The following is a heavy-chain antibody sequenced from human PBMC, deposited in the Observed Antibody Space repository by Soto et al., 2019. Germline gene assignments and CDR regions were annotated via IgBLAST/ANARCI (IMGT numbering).Heavy chain of an antibody. Sequence: SLRLSCAASGFTLDDYAMHWVRQAPGKGLEWVSSIIWNSGSIAYADSVKGRFTISRDNAKNSLYLQMNSLRAEDTALYFCAKELTLNGFDIWGKGTMVTVSS. CDR1: GFTLDDYA. J-gene: IGHJ3*02. CDR3: AKELTLNGFDI. V-gene: IGHV3-9*01. CDR2: IIWNSGSI.